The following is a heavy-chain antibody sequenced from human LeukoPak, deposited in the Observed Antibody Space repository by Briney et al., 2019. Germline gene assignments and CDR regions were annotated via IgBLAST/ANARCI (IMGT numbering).Heavy chain of an antibody. D-gene: IGHD3-3*01. CDR2: ISSSSSTI. CDR1: GFTFSSYS. J-gene: IGHJ4*02. Sequence: GGSLRLSCAASGFTFSSYSMNWVRQAPGKGLEWASYISSSSSTIYYADSVKGRFTISRDNAKNSLYLQMNSLRAEDTAVYYCARDGYYDFWSGYYTGYYFDYWGQGTLVTVSS. CDR3: ARDGYYDFWSGYYTGYYFDY. V-gene: IGHV3-48*04.